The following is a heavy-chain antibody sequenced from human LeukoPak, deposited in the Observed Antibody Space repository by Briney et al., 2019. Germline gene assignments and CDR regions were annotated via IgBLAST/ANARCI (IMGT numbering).Heavy chain of an antibody. J-gene: IGHJ6*02. CDR1: GGSFSGYY. CDR2: INHSGST. D-gene: IGHD5-12*01. V-gene: IGHV4-34*01. CDR3: ASRYSGYDYGGYYYYYGMDA. Sequence: SETLSLTCAVYGGSFSGYYWSWIRQPPGKGLEWIGEINHSGSTNYNPSLKSRVTISVDTSKNQFSLKLSSVTAADTAVYYCASRYSGYDYGGYYYYYGMDAWGQGTTVTVSS.